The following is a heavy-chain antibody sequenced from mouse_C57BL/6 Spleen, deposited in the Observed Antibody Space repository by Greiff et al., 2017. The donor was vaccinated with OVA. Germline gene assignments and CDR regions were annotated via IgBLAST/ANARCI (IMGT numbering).Heavy chain of an antibody. D-gene: IGHD1-1*01. Sequence: VQLKQSGAELVKPGASVKLSCTASGFNITDYYMHWVKQRTEQGLEWIGRIDPEDGETKYDPKFQGKATLTADTASNTAYLQLSSLTSEDTAVYYCARLLVATDYARDYWGQGTSVTVSS. CDR2: IDPEDGET. J-gene: IGHJ4*01. V-gene: IGHV14-2*01. CDR1: GFNITDYY. CDR3: ARLLVATDYARDY.